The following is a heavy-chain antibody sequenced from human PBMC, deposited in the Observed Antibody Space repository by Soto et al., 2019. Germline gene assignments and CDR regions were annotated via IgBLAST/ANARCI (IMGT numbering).Heavy chain of an antibody. Sequence: HPGGSLRLSCAASGFTFSSYWMSWVRQAPGKGLEWVANIKQDGSEKYYVDSVKGRFTISRDNAKNSLYLQMNSLRAEDTAVYYCARYKYVRPTFFDYWGQGTLVTVSS. CDR3: ARYKYVRPTFFDY. V-gene: IGHV3-7*01. D-gene: IGHD1-20*01. CDR2: IKQDGSEK. J-gene: IGHJ4*02. CDR1: GFTFSSYW.